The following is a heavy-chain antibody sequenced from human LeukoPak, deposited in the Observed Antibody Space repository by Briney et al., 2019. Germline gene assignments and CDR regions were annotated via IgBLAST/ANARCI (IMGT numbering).Heavy chain of an antibody. CDR2: IWYDGSNK. CDR3: AREYYYDSSGYSPFDY. CDR1: GFTFSSYG. V-gene: IGHV3-33*01. J-gene: IGHJ4*02. Sequence: GGSLRLSCAASGFTFSSYGMHRVRHAPGKGLEWVGVIWYDGSNKYYADSVKGRFTISRDNSMNALYLQMNSLRAEDTAVYYCAREYYYDSSGYSPFDYWGQGTLVTVSS. D-gene: IGHD3-22*01.